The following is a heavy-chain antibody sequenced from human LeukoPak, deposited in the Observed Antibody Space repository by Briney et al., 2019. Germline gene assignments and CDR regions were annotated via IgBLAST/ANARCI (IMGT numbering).Heavy chain of an antibody. Sequence: GGSLRLSCAASGFTVSSNYMSWVRQAPGKGLEWVSVIYSGGSTYYADSVKGRFTISRDNSKNTLYLQMNSLRSEDTAVYYCAAAGWRIDSSGYPSYYFDYWGQGTLVTVSS. J-gene: IGHJ4*02. CDR1: GFTVSSNY. CDR2: IYSGGST. D-gene: IGHD3-22*01. CDR3: AAAGWRIDSSGYPSYYFDY. V-gene: IGHV3-53*01.